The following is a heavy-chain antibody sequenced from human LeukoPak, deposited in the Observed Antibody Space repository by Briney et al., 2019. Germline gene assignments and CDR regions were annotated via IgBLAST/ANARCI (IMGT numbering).Heavy chain of an antibody. J-gene: IGHJ4*02. CDR1: GFTFSSYW. CDR2: ISYDGSNK. CDR3: ARDKQLVPTH. Sequence: PGGSLRLSCAASGFTFSSYWMSWVRQAPGKGLEWVAVISYDGSNKYYADSVKGRFTISRDNSKNTLYLQMNSLRAEDTAVYYCARDKQLVPTHWGQGTLVTVSS. D-gene: IGHD6-6*01. V-gene: IGHV3-30-3*01.